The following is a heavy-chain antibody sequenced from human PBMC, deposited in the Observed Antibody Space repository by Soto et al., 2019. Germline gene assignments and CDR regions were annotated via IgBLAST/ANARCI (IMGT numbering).Heavy chain of an antibody. CDR3: TRKGNYDLWSGYYSPFDY. D-gene: IGHD3-3*01. J-gene: IGHJ4*02. Sequence: EVQLVESGGGLVQPGGSLKLSCAASGFTFSGSAMHWVRQASGKGLEWVGGIRSKANSYATAYAASVKGSFTISRDDLKNTAYLQMNSLKTEDIAVDYWTRKGNYDLWSGYYSPFDYWGQGTLVIVAS. V-gene: IGHV3-73*01. CDR1: GFTFSGSA. CDR2: IRSKANSYAT.